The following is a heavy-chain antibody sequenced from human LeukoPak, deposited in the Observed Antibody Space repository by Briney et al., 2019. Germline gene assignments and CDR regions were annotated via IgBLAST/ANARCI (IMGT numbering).Heavy chain of an antibody. Sequence: ASVKVSCKASGGTFSSYAISWVRQATGQGLEWVGWMNPNSGNTGYAQNFQGRVTMTRNTSINTAYMELSSLRPEDTAVYYCARGPSSLGYWGQGTLVTVSS. CDR3: ARGPSSLGY. J-gene: IGHJ4*02. D-gene: IGHD3-22*01. V-gene: IGHV1-8*02. CDR1: GGTFSSYA. CDR2: MNPNSGNT.